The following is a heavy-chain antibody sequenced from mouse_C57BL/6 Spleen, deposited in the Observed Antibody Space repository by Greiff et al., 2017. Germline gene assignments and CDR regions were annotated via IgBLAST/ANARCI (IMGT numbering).Heavy chain of an antibody. CDR3: AVYYGSSYDYYAMDY. V-gene: IGHV1-59*01. CDR1: GYTFTSYW. J-gene: IGHJ4*01. D-gene: IGHD1-1*01. CDR2: IDPSDSYT. Sequence: QVQLQQSGAELVRPGTSVKLSCKASGYTFTSYWMHWVKQRPGQGLEWIGVIDPSDSYTNYNQKFKGKATLTVDTSSSTAYMQLSSLTSEDSAVYYCAVYYGSSYDYYAMDYWGQGTSVTVSS.